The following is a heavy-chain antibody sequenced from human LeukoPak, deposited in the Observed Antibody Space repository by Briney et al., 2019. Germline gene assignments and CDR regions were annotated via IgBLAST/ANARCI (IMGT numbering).Heavy chain of an antibody. CDR3: AELGITMIGGV. D-gene: IGHD3-10*02. Sequence: GGSLRPSCAASGFTVSSNYMSWVRQAPGKGLEWVSVIYSGGSTYYADSVKGRFTISRDSSKNTLYLQMNSLRAEDTAVYYCAELGITMIGGVWGKGTTVTISS. CDR1: GFTVSSNY. V-gene: IGHV3-53*01. J-gene: IGHJ6*04. CDR2: IYSGGST.